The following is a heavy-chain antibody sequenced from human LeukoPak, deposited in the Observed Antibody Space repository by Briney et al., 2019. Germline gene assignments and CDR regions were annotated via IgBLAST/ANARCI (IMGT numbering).Heavy chain of an antibody. Sequence: GGSLRLSCEGSGFNLSAYNMNWVRQAPGKGLESVSYISSSSATIFYADSVKGRFTISRDNAKNSLYLQMNSLRPEDTAVYFCARDRHVPGLYYYYMDVWGKGTTVTVSS. CDR2: ISSSSATI. CDR1: GFNLSAYN. CDR3: ARDRHVPGLYYYYMDV. V-gene: IGHV3-48*01. D-gene: IGHD6-6*01. J-gene: IGHJ6*03.